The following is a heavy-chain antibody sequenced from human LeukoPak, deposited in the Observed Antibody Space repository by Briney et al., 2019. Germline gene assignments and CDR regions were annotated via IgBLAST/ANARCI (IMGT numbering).Heavy chain of an antibody. J-gene: IGHJ6*02. V-gene: IGHV3-30-3*01. Sequence: PGGSLRPSCAASGFTFSTYSMHWVRQAPGKLLEWVVVISYDGNNKYYADSVKDRFTISSDNSKNTVYLQMNSLRPEDTAVYYCARGDTARSILKSLGNYHYHYHGMDVWGQGTTVTVSS. CDR3: ARGDTARSILKSLGNYHYHYHGMDV. D-gene: IGHD1-7*01. CDR2: ISYDGNNK. CDR1: GFTFSTYS.